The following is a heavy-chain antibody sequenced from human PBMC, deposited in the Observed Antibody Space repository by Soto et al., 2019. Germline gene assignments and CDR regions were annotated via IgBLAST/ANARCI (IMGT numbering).Heavy chain of an antibody. CDR3: ARGGGYCTNGVCYPSWYFDL. V-gene: IGHV4-31*03. J-gene: IGHJ2*01. CDR1: GGSISSGGYY. Sequence: QVQLQESGPGLVKPSQTLSLTCTVSGGSISSGGYYWICLRQHPGEGLEWIVYIYYSGSTYYNPSLKSRVTISVDTSKNQFSLKLSSVTAADTAVYYCARGGGYCTNGVCYPSWYFDLWGRGTLVTVSS. CDR2: IYYSGST. D-gene: IGHD2-8*01.